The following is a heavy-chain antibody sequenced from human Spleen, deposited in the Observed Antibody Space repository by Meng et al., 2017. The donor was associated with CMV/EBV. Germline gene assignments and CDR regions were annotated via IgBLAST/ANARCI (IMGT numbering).Heavy chain of an antibody. CDR2: INPNSGGT. J-gene: IGHJ3*02. CDR3: ARDTPSLSWYDDAFDI. D-gene: IGHD6-13*01. Sequence: ASVKVSCKASGYTFSSYGLTWVRQAPGQGLEWMGWINPNSGGTNYAQKFQGRVTMTRDTSISTAYMELSRLRSDDTAVYYCARDTPSLSWYDDAFDIWGQGTMVTVSS. V-gene: IGHV1-2*02. CDR1: GYTFSSYG.